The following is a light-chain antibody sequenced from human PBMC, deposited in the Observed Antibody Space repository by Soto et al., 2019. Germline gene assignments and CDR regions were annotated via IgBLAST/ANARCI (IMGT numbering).Light chain of an antibody. J-gene: IGKJ1*01. CDR2: AAS. Sequence: EILLTQSPGTLSLSPGQRATLSCRTRETVSEDQLAWYQQKPGQAPRLVIYAASSRATGIPGRFSASGSGTDFTLTISRLEPEDFAVYYCQQYGSSPWTFGQGTKVDIK. CDR3: QQYGSSPWT. CDR1: ETVSEDQ. V-gene: IGKV3-20*01.